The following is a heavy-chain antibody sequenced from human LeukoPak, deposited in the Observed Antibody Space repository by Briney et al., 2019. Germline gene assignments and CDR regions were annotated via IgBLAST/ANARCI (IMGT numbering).Heavy chain of an antibody. CDR2: IYYSGST. CDR1: GGSFSGYY. J-gene: IGHJ2*01. Sequence: SETLSLTCAVYGGSFSGYYWSWIRQPPGKGLECIGHIYYSGSTNYNPSLKSRVTISVDTSKNQFSLRLTSVTAADTAVYYCARHVRGSGSNEYFDLWGRGTLVTVSS. V-gene: IGHV4-59*08. D-gene: IGHD3-10*01. CDR3: ARHVRGSGSNEYFDL.